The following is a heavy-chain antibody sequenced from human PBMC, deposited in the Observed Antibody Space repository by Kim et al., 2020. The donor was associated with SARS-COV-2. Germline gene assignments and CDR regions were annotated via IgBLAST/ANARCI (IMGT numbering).Heavy chain of an antibody. J-gene: IGHJ4*02. V-gene: IGHV2-5*02. CDR3: AHRTVSGTYYGD. CDR1: GFSLTTRGVG. CDR2: IYWDGDQ. Sequence: SGPTLVNPTQTLTLTCTFSGFSLTTRGVGVGWIRQPPGKALEWLALIYWDGDQRYIPSLRTRLTISKDISKNQVVLTMTNMDSVDTATYFCAHRTVSGTYYGDWGQAMLVTVSS. D-gene: IGHD3-10*01.